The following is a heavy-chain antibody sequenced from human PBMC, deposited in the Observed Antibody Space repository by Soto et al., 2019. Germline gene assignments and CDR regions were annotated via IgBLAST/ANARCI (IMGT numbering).Heavy chain of an antibody. CDR3: ARHALAYCGGDCYYDAFDI. CDR2: ISSSSSYI. V-gene: IGHV3-21*01. Sequence: EVQLVESGGGLVKPGGSLRLSCAASGFTFSSYSMNWVRQAPGKGLEWVSSISSSSSYIYYADSVKGRFTISRDNAKNSLYLQMNSLRAEDTAVYYCARHALAYCGGDCYYDAFDIWGQGTMVTVSS. J-gene: IGHJ3*02. CDR1: GFTFSSYS. D-gene: IGHD2-21*02.